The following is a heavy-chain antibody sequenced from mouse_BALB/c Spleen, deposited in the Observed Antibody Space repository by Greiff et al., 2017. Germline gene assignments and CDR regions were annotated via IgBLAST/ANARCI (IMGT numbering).Heavy chain of an antibody. Sequence: DVKLVESGGGLVKPGGSLKLSCAASGFTFSSYAMSWVRQTPEKRLEWVASISSGGSTYYPDSVKGRFTISRDNARNILYLQMSSLRSEDTAMYYCARERGYYGNPLFDYWGQGTTLTVSS. D-gene: IGHD2-1*01. CDR2: ISSGGST. CDR3: ARERGYYGNPLFDY. CDR1: GFTFSSYA. J-gene: IGHJ2*01. V-gene: IGHV5-6-5*01.